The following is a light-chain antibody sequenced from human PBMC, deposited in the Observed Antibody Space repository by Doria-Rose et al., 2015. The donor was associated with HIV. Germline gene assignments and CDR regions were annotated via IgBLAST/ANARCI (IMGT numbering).Light chain of an antibody. CDR1: QSFSSTY. CDR2: DGS. CDR3: HQYGTSWT. J-gene: IGKJ1*01. Sequence: TQSPGTLSLSPGGRATLSCRASQSFSSTYLAWYQQKPGQAPSLLIYDGSTRATGIPDRFSASGSGTDFTLTINRLEPEDFALYYCHQYGTSWTCGQGTKVEI. V-gene: IGKV3-20*01.